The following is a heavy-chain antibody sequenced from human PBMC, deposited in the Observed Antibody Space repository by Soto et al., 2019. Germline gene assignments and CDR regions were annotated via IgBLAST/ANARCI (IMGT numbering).Heavy chain of an antibody. CDR1: GDSVSSDSVA. J-gene: IGHJ5*01. V-gene: IGHV6-1*01. Sequence: PSQTLSLTCAISGDSVSSDSVAWNWIRQSPSRGLEWLGRTYYRSKWYNDYAVSVKSRITINSDTSKNQFSLHLNSVTPEDTAVYYCARDQTYNNWSMWFDSWGQGTLVTVSS. CDR2: TYYRSKWYN. D-gene: IGHD1-1*01. CDR3: ARDQTYNNWSMWFDS.